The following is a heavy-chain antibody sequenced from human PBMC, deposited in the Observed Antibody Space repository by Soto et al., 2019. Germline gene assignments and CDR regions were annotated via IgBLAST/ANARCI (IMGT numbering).Heavy chain of an antibody. CDR2: ISAYNGNT. CDR1: GYTFTSYG. V-gene: IGHV1-18*01. J-gene: IGHJ4*02. Sequence: QVQLVQSGAEVKKPGASVKVSCKASGYTFTSYGISWVRQAXGQGLEWMGWISAYNGNTNYAQKLQGRVTMTTDTSXSXXXXXLXXXRXDDTAVYYCARDLPPPDYWGQGTLVTVSS. CDR3: ARDLPPPDY.